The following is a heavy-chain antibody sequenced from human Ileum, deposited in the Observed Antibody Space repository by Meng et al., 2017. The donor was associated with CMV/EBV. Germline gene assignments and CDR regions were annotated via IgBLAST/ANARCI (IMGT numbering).Heavy chain of an antibody. Sequence: QVQLQGWGAGLFEPSETPSLTCAVYGGSFSGYYWSWIRQVPGKGLEWIGEFNHYGSTNYNPSLKSRVTISVDTSKNQFSLNLSSVTAADTAVYYCASGKSNLEYWGQGTLVTVSS. J-gene: IGHJ4*02. CDR2: FNHYGST. V-gene: IGHV4-34*01. D-gene: IGHD4-11*01. CDR3: ASGKSNLEY. CDR1: GGSFSGYY.